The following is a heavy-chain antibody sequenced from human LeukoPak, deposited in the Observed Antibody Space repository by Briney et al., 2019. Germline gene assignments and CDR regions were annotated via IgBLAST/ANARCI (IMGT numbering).Heavy chain of an antibody. V-gene: IGHV4-34*01. J-gene: IGHJ4*02. D-gene: IGHD2-15*01. CDR2: INHSGST. CDR1: GGSFSGYY. CDR3: ARGRPIVEVPKGRLDY. Sequence: PSETLSLTCAVYGGSFSGYYWSWIRQPPGKGLEWIGEINHSGSTNYNPSLKSRVTISVDTSKNQFSLKLSSVTAADTAVYYCARGRPIVEVPKGRLDYWGQGALVTVSS.